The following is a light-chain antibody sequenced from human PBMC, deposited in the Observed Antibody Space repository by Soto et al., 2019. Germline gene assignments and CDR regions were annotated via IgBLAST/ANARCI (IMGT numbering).Light chain of an antibody. Sequence: QSALTQPASVSGSPGQSITISCTGTSSDVGGYNYVSWYQQHPGKAPKLMIYEVSNRPSGVSNRFSGSKSGSSASLAISGIQSEDEAEYYCSAWDDSLNGVVFGGGTKLTVL. J-gene: IGLJ2*01. CDR1: SSDVGGYNY. CDR2: EVS. CDR3: SAWDDSLNGVV. V-gene: IGLV2-14*01.